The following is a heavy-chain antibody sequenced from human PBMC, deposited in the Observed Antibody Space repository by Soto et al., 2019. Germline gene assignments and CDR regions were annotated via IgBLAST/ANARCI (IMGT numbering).Heavy chain of an antibody. V-gene: IGHV4-34*01. CDR3: ARGGYYYGSGTSHPPYYYYGMDV. CDR1: GGSFSGYY. Sequence: SETLSLTCAVYGGSFSGYYWSWIRQPPGKGLEWIGEINHSGSTNYNPTLKSRVTISVDTSKNQFSLKLSSVTAADTAVYYCARGGYYYGSGTSHPPYYYYGMDVWGQGTTVTVSS. CDR2: INHSGST. J-gene: IGHJ6*02. D-gene: IGHD3-10*01.